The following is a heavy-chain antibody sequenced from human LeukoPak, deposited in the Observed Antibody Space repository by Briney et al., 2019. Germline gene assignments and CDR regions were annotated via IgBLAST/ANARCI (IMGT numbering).Heavy chain of an antibody. Sequence: GGSLRLSCAASGFTFSSYWMHWVRQDPGKGPVWVSRINSDGSSTSYADSVKGRFTISRDNAKNTLYLLMNSLRAEDTAVYYCVPEEKYSSGWYYFDYWGQGTLVTVSS. J-gene: IGHJ4*02. V-gene: IGHV3-74*01. D-gene: IGHD6-19*01. CDR1: GFTFSSYW. CDR3: VPEEKYSSGWYYFDY. CDR2: INSDGSST.